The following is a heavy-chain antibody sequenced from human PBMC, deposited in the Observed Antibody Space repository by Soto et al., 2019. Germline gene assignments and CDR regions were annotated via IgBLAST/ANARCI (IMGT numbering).Heavy chain of an antibody. J-gene: IGHJ4*02. CDR2: IFHVGST. CDR3: ARLQPDTSGYYFDH. D-gene: IGHD3-3*01. V-gene: IGHV4-4*02. Sequence: QVHLQESGPGLVKPSGTLSLTCAVSGGSISTNQWWNWVRQAPGKGLEWIGEIFHVGSTNHNPSLKSRVIISVDKSKNQFSLNLSSVTAAETAVYYCARLQPDTSGYYFDHWGQGALVTVSS. CDR1: GGSISTNQW.